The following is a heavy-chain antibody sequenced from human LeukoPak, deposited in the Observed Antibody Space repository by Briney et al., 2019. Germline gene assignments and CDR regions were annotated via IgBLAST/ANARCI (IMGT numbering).Heavy chain of an antibody. V-gene: IGHV1-18*01. J-gene: IGHJ3*02. CDR1: GYTFTSYG. CDR2: ISAYNGNT. D-gene: IGHD2-21*02. Sequence: ASVKVSCKASGYTFTSYGISWVRQAPGQGLEWMGWISAYNGNTNYAQKLQGRVTMTTDTSTSTAYMELRSLRSDDTAVYYCAVKIYSSSYCGGDCYPDAFDIWGQGTMVTVSS. CDR3: AVKIYSSSYCGGDCYPDAFDI.